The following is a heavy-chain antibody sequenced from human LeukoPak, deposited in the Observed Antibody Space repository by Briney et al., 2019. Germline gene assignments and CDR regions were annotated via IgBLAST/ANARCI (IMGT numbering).Heavy chain of an antibody. V-gene: IGHV1-69*05. CDR1: GYTFTSYY. J-gene: IGHJ6*03. Sequence: GASVKVSCKASGYTFTSYYMHWVRQAPGQGLEWMGGIIPIFGTANYAQKFQGRVTITTDESTSTAYMELSSLRSEDTAVYYCARAFGLGSYEYYMDVWGKGTTVTVSS. CDR2: IIPIFGTA. CDR3: ARAFGLGSYEYYMDV. D-gene: IGHD6-6*01.